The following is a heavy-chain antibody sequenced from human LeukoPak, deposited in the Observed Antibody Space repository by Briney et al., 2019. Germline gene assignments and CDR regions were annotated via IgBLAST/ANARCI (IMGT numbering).Heavy chain of an antibody. Sequence: GGSLRLSCAASGFTFSSYAMSWVRQAPGEGLEWVSAISGGGGGTYYAGSVKGRFTISRDDSKNTLYLQMNSLRAEDTAVYYCAKSGSGSYFWGQGTLVTVSA. CDR3: AKSGSGSYF. J-gene: IGHJ4*02. CDR2: ISGGGGGT. D-gene: IGHD1-26*01. CDR1: GFTFSSYA. V-gene: IGHV3-23*01.